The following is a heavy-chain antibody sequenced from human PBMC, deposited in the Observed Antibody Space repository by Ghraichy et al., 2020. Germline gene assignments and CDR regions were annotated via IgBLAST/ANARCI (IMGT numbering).Heavy chain of an antibody. J-gene: IGHJ4*02. Sequence: GGSLRLSCAASGFTFSTYSMNWVRQAPGKGLEWVSYISSSSSTIHYADSVKGRFTISRDNAKNSLYLQINSLRDEDTAVYYCARLRDGYNPVFDYWGQGTLVTVSS. CDR3: ARLRDGYNPVFDY. V-gene: IGHV3-48*02. CDR2: ISSSSSTI. D-gene: IGHD5-24*01. CDR1: GFTFSTYS.